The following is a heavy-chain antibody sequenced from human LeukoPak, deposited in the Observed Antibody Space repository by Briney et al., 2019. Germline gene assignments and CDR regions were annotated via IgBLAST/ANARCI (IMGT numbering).Heavy chain of an antibody. CDR3: ARDRPRGYSSGCSDY. D-gene: IGHD6-19*01. Sequence: PGGSLRHSCAASGFTFSSYSMNWVRQAPGKGLEWVSSISSSSSYIYYADSVKGRFTISRDNAKNSLYLQMNSLRAEDTAVYYCARDRPRGYSSGCSDYWGQGTLVTVSS. CDR1: GFTFSSYS. CDR2: ISSSSSYI. J-gene: IGHJ4*02. V-gene: IGHV3-21*01.